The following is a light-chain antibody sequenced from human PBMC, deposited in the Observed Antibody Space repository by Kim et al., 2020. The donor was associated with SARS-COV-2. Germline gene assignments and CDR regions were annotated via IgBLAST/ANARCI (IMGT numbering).Light chain of an antibody. J-gene: IGKJ2*01. Sequence: LSSAPGESATRRCGASQSVSSSLGWYQQKPGEAPRLLIDDASNRASGIPARFSGSGSGTDFTLTISGLEPEDFAVYYWQERSDGNAFGQGTKLEI. V-gene: IGKV3-11*01. CDR1: QSVSSS. CDR3: QERSDGNA. CDR2: DAS.